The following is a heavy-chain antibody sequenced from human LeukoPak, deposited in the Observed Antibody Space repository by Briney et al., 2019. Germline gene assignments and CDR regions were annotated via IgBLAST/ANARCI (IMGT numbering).Heavy chain of an antibody. D-gene: IGHD5-12*01. J-gene: IGHJ6*02. CDR3: ARIVATNYFYYYYGLDV. Sequence: SETLSLTCTVSGASISSDSYYWGWVRQPPGTGLEWVGTIYYSGDTYYTPSFKSRVTISADTSKKQLSLKLSSVTDADTAVYYCARIVATNYFYYYYGLDVWGQGITVTVSS. CDR2: IYYSGDT. CDR1: GASISSDSYY. V-gene: IGHV4-39*01.